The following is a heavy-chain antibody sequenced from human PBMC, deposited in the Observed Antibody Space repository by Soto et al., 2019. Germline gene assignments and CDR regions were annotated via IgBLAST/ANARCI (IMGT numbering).Heavy chain of an antibody. CDR2: INAGNGNT. Sequence: QVQLVQSGAEEKKPGASVKVSCKASGYTFTSYAMHWVRQAPGQRLEWMGWINAGNGNTKYSQKCQGRVTITRDTSASTDYMELSSLRSEDTAVYYCARSSGYYLIDAYWGQGTLVTVSS. D-gene: IGHD3-22*01. CDR1: GYTFTSYA. CDR3: ARSSGYYLIDAY. J-gene: IGHJ4*02. V-gene: IGHV1-3*05.